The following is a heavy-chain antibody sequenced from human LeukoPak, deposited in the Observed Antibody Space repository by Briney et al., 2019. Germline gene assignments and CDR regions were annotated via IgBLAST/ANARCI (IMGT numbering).Heavy chain of an antibody. CDR3: TSTSGSYYPYYFDC. CDR1: GFTFSTYS. D-gene: IGHD1-26*01. V-gene: IGHV3-21*01. Sequence: PGGSLSLSCAASGFTFSTYSMKWVRQAPGKGLEWVSSTSSSSSYISYEDSMKGIFTIYRDAAKNSLYLKMNSRRAEDTAVYYCTSTSGSYYPYYFDCGGQGTLVTVSA. CDR2: TSSSSSYI. J-gene: IGHJ4*02.